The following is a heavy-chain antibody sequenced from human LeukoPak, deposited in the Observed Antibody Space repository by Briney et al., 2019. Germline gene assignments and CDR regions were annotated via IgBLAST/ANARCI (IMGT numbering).Heavy chain of an antibody. CDR1: GFTFSSYSMN. CDR2: IYYSGST. J-gene: IGHJ4*02. Sequence: GSLRLSCAASGFTFSSYSMNWVRQPPGKGLEWIGSIYYSGSTYYNPSLKSRVTISVDTSKNQFSLKLSSVTAADTAVYYCASDFDYWGQGTLVTVSS. D-gene: IGHD6-25*01. V-gene: IGHV4-59*05. CDR3: ASDFDY.